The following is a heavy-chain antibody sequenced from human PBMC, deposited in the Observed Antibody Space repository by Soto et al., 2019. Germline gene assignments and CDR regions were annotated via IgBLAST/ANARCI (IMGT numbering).Heavy chain of an antibody. CDR2: IYYSGST. CDR3: ARVLHNSTYYYGMDV. V-gene: IGHV4-61*01. Sequence: SETLSLTCTVSGGSVSSGSYYWGWIRQPPGKGLEWIGYIYYSGSTNYNPSLKSRVTISVDTSKNQFSLKLSSVTAADTAVYYCARVLHNSTYYYGMDVWGQGTTVTVSS. CDR1: GGSVSSGSYY. J-gene: IGHJ6*02. D-gene: IGHD2-2*01.